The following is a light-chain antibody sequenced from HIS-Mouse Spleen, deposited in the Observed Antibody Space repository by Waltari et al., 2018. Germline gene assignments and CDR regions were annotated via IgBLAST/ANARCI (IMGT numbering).Light chain of an antibody. CDR2: EVS. CDR1: SSDVGGYNY. V-gene: IGLV2-14*01. J-gene: IGLJ2*01. Sequence: QSALTQPASVSGSPGQSITISCTGTSSDVGGYNYVSWYKQHPGKAPKLMIYEVSNRPAGFSNRFSGSKSGNTASLTISGLQAEDEADYYCSSYTSSSPYVVFGGGTKLTVL. CDR3: SSYTSSSPYVV.